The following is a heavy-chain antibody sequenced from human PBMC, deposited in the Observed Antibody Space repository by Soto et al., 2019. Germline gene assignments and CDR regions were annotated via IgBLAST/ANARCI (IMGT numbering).Heavy chain of an antibody. D-gene: IGHD2-2*01. Sequence: GGSLRLSCAASGFTFGSYWMSWVRQAPGKGLEWVANIKQDGSEKYYVDSVKGRFTISRDNAKNSLYLQMNSLRAEDTAVYYCARSSVVVPAAPRPSYYYYGMDVWGQGTTVTVSS. CDR2: IKQDGSEK. V-gene: IGHV3-7*03. CDR1: GFTFGSYW. J-gene: IGHJ6*02. CDR3: ARSSVVVPAAPRPSYYYYGMDV.